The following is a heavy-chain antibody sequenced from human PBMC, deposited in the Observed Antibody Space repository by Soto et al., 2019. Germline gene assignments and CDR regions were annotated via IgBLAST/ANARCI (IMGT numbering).Heavy chain of an antibody. CDR3: ARTRNQVAAAGSNYYYYMDV. CDR1: GGSISSYY. D-gene: IGHD6-13*01. V-gene: IGHV4-59*08. J-gene: IGHJ6*03. Sequence: SETLSLTCTVSGGSISSYYWSWIRQPPGKGLEWIGYIYYSGSTNYNPSLKSRVTISVDTSKNQFSLKLSSVTAADTAVYYCARTRNQVAAAGSNYYYYMDVWGKGTTVTVSS. CDR2: IYYSGST.